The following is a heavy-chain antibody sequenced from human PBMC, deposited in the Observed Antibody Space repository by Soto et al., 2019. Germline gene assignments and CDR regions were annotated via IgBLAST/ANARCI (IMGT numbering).Heavy chain of an antibody. CDR1: VGSVSVYY. Sequence: SDPLSLTCAVYVGSVSVYYWSWIRQPAGEGLEWIGRSYTSGSTNYNPSLKSRVTMSVDTSKNQFSLTLSSVTAADTAVHYCARDRVAVSNYFDYWGQGTLVTVSS. V-gene: IGHV4-4*07. CDR2: SYTSGST. J-gene: IGHJ4*02. CDR3: ARDRVAVSNYFDY. D-gene: IGHD6-19*01.